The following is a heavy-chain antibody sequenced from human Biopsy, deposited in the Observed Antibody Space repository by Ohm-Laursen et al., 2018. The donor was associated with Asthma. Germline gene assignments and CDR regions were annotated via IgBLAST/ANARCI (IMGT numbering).Heavy chain of an antibody. CDR3: ARMISYYHEMRAPFFDY. J-gene: IGHJ4*02. CDR2: INTNTGNP. CDR1: GYTVTRYA. Sequence: ASVKVSCKASGYTVTRYAINWVRQAPGQGLEWMGGINTNTGNPTYAQGFTGRFVFSLDTSVNTAHLQISSLKSEDTAVYYCARMISYYHEMRAPFFDYWGQGTLVTVSS. D-gene: IGHD3-22*01. V-gene: IGHV7-4-1*02.